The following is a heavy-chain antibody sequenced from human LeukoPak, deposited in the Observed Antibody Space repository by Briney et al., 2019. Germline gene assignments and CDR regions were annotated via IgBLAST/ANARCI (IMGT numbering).Heavy chain of an antibody. Sequence: SETLSLTCTVSGGSISSSSYYWSWIRQHPGKGLEWIGYIYYSGSTHYNPSLKSRVTISVDKSKNQISLKLSPVTAADTAVYYCASKEYYYYGMDVWGQGTTVTVSS. CDR1: GGSISSSSYY. J-gene: IGHJ6*01. CDR2: IYYSGST. V-gene: IGHV4-61*05. CDR3: ASKEYYYYGMDV.